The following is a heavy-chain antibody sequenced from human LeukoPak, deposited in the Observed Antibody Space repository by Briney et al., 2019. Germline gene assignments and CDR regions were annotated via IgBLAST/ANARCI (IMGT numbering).Heavy chain of an antibody. CDR1: GGSFSGYY. V-gene: IGHV4-34*01. Sequence: SETLSLTCAVYGGSFSGYYWSWIRQPPGKVLEWIGEINHSGSTNYNPSLKSRVTISVDTSKNQFSLKLSSVTAADTAVYYCARLGYSGYAIDYWGQGTLVTVSS. J-gene: IGHJ4*02. CDR3: ARLGYSGYAIDY. CDR2: INHSGST. D-gene: IGHD5-12*01.